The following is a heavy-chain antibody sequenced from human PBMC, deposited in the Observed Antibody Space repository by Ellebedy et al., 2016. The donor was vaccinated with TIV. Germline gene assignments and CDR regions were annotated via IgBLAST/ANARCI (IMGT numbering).Heavy chain of an antibody. Sequence: SETLSLXXTVSGGSISSYYWSWIRQPPGKGLEWIGYIYYSGSTNYNPSLKSRVTISVDTSKNQFSLKLSSVTAADTAVYYCARHPLGYCSSTSCKDFDYWGQGTLVTVSS. CDR3: ARHPLGYCSSTSCKDFDY. CDR1: GGSISSYY. J-gene: IGHJ4*02. V-gene: IGHV4-59*08. D-gene: IGHD2-2*01. CDR2: IYYSGST.